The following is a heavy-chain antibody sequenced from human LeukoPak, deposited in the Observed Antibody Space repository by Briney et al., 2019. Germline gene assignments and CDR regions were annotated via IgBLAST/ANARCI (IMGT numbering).Heavy chain of an antibody. Sequence: ASVKVSCKVSRYTLTELSMHWVRQAPGKGLEWMGGFDPEDGETIYAQKFQRRVTMTEDTSTDTAYMELSSLRSEDKAVYYCATTANHDSSGYLFRAWFDPWGQGTLVTVSS. D-gene: IGHD3-22*01. CDR2: FDPEDGET. V-gene: IGHV1-24*01. CDR1: RYTLTELS. CDR3: ATTANHDSSGYLFRAWFDP. J-gene: IGHJ5*02.